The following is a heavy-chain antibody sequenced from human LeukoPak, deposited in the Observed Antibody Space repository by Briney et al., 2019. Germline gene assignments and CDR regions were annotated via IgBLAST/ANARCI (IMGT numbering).Heavy chain of an antibody. J-gene: IGHJ6*02. CDR3: AKGKGGYDYYYYYGMDV. D-gene: IGHD5-12*01. V-gene: IGHV3-30*18. CDR1: GFTFSSYG. Sequence: GGSLRLSCEASGFTFSSYGMHWVRQAPGKGLEWVAVISYDGSNKYYADSVKGRFTISRDNSKNTLYLQMNSLRAEDTAVYYCAKGKGGYDYYYYYGMDVWGQGTTVTVSS. CDR2: ISYDGSNK.